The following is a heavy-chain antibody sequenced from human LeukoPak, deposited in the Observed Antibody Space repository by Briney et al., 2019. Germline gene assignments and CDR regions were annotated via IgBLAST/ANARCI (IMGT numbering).Heavy chain of an antibody. V-gene: IGHV4-30-2*01. CDR2: IYHSGST. Sequence: PSQTLSLTCAVSGGSISSGGYSWSWIRQPPGKGLEWIGYIYHSGSTYYNPSLKSRVTISVDRSKNQFSLKLSSVTAADTTVYYCARDNGDYWYFDLWGRGTLLTVSS. CDR3: ARDNGDYWYFDL. J-gene: IGHJ2*01. D-gene: IGHD4-17*01. CDR1: GGSISSGGYS.